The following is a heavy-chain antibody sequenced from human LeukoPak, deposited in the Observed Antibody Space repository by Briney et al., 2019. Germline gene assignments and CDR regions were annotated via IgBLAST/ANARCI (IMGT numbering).Heavy chain of an antibody. J-gene: IGHJ4*02. D-gene: IGHD5-18*01. CDR3: AKDLSTRGYSYVFDY. CDR1: GFTFSSYA. Sequence: PGGSLRLSCAASGFTFSSYAMSWVRQAPGKGLEWVSGISGTGSSTYYADSVKGRFTVSRDNSKNTLYLQMNSLRAEDTAVYYCAKDLSTRGYSYVFDYWGQGTLVTVSS. V-gene: IGHV3-23*01. CDR2: ISGTGSST.